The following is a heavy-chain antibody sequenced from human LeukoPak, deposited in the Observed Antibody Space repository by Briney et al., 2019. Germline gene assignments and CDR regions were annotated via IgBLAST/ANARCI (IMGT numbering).Heavy chain of an antibody. CDR3: ARATAGNWFDP. CDR2: INPNSGGT. CDR1: GYTFTGYY. D-gene: IGHD1-26*01. J-gene: IGHJ5*02. Sequence: ASVTVSCKASGYTFTGYYMHWVRQAPGQGLEWMGRINPNSGGTNYAQKFQGRVTITRDTSISTAYMELSRLRSDDTAVYYCARATAGNWFDPWGQGTLVTVFS. V-gene: IGHV1-2*06.